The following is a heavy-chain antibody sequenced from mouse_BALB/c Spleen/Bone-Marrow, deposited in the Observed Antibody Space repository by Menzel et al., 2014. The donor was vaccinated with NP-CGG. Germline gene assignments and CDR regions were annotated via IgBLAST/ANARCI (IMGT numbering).Heavy chain of an antibody. J-gene: IGHJ3*01. CDR3: ARPYDFGAWFDY. V-gene: IGHV5-6*01. CDR2: ISSGGSYT. Sequence: EVQRVESGGDLVKPGGSLKLSCAASGFTFSSYGMSWVRQTPDKRLEWVATISSGGSYTYYPDSVKGRFTISSDNAKNTLNLQMSSLESEDTAMYYCARPYDFGAWFDYWGQGTLVTVSA. D-gene: IGHD2-4*01. CDR1: GFTFSSYG.